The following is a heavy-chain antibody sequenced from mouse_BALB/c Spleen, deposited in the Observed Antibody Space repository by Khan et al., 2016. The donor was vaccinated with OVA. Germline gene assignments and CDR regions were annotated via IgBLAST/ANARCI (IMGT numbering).Heavy chain of an antibody. CDR1: GYSFTSYY. CDR2: IDPFNGGT. D-gene: IGHD2-2*01. CDR3: ARHGYVAWFAY. Sequence: VQLKQSGPELMKPGTSVKISCKASGYSFTSYYIHWVKQSHGKSLEGIGYIDPFNGGTTYNQKFKGKATLTVDKSSSTAYMHLSSLTSEDSAVYYCARHGYVAWFAYWGQGTLVTVSA. J-gene: IGHJ3*01. V-gene: IGHV1S135*01.